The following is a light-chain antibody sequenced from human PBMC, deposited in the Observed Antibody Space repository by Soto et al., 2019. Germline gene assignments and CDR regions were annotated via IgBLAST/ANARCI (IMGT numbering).Light chain of an antibody. V-gene: IGLV2-14*01. Sequence: QSALTQPASVSGSPGQSITISCTGTSTDVGGYDYVSWFRQHPGKAPKLMIYDVNNRPSGVSNRFSGSKSGNTASLTISGLRAEDEGDYYCSSYTSSSTRVFGGGTKLTVL. CDR1: STDVGGYDY. CDR3: SSYTSSSTRV. CDR2: DVN. J-gene: IGLJ3*02.